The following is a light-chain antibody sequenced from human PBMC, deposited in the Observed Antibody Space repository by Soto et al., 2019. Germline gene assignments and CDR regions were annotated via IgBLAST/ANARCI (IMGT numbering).Light chain of an antibody. Sequence: EIVMTQSPATLSVSPGERATLSCRASQSVTSNLVCYQQKPGQAPRLLLYGASTRATGFPAGFSGGGSGTEFTLIISRLQSEDFAVYYCQQYNDWPSTFGQGTRLEIK. CDR3: QQYNDWPST. V-gene: IGKV3-15*01. J-gene: IGKJ5*01. CDR2: GAS. CDR1: QSVTSN.